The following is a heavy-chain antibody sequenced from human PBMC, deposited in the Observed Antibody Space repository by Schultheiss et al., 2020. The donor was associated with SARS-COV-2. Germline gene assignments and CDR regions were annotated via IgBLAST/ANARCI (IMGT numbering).Heavy chain of an antibody. CDR2: IKSKTDGGTT. J-gene: IGHJ5*02. CDR1: GFTFSNAW. V-gene: IGHV3-15*07. D-gene: IGHD1-26*01. CDR3: TRVTGSGSYWYWFDP. Sequence: GESLKISCAASGFTFSNAWMNWVRQAPGKGLEWVGRIKSKTDGGTTDYAAPVKGRFTISRDDSKSIAYLQMNSLKTEDTAVYYCTRVTGSGSYWYWFDPWGQGTLVTVSS.